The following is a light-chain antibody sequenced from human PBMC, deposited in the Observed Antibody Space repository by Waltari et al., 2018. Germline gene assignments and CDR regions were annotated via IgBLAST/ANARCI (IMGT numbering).Light chain of an antibody. Sequence: DIQMTQSPSSVSRSVGDRVTITCRASQGIGSRLTWDHQKAGKAPKRLSNSAASLQSGVPTRFSVSVSGTDFTITISSLQPADFATYYCQQSDSFPYTFGQGTKVDIK. CDR3: QQSDSFPYT. CDR1: QGIGSR. J-gene: IGKJ2*01. CDR2: SAA. V-gene: IGKV1-12*01.